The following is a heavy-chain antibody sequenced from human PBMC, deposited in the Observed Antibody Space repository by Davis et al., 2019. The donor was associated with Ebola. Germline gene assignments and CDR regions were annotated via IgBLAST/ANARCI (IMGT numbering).Heavy chain of an antibody. CDR3: ATTYYFDSRDYFDY. D-gene: IGHD3-22*01. Sequence: HTGGSLRLSCAASGFTFSSYWMHWVRQAPGKGLVWVSRVNNDGSTTTYADAVKGRFTISRDNAKRTLFLQMNSLRAEDTAVYYCATTYYFDSRDYFDYWGQGALVTVSS. V-gene: IGHV3-74*03. CDR1: GFTFSSYW. CDR2: VNNDGSTT. J-gene: IGHJ4*02.